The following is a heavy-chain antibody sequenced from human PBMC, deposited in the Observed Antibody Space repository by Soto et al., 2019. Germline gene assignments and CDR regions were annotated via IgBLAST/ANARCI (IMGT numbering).Heavy chain of an antibody. CDR1: GYNFTTSG. D-gene: IGHD3-3*01. CDR2: ISGDSVNT. CDR3: AREGQQQAQETYYYFYGMDI. Sequence: ASVKVSCKDAGYNFTTSGISWVRQAPGKGLAWMGWISGDSVNTKSAQKRQDRITMTTDTSAGTAYMELRRLRSDDTTVYLCAREGQQQAQETYYYFYGMDIWGQGTTVTVSS. J-gene: IGHJ6*01. V-gene: IGHV1-18*01.